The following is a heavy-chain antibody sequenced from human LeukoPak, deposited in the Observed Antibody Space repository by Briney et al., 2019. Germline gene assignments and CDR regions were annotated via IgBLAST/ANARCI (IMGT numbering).Heavy chain of an antibody. D-gene: IGHD4-17*01. CDR1: GFSLSTSGMC. Sequence: SGPTLVNPTQTLTLTCTFSGFSLSTSGMCVSWIRQPPGKALEWLARIDWDDDKYYNTSLKTRLTISKDTSKNQVVLTMTNMDPVDTATYYYARAFPTVTTFDYWGQGTLVTVSS. CDR2: IDWDDDK. V-gene: IGHV2-70*11. CDR3: ARAFPTVTTFDY. J-gene: IGHJ4*02.